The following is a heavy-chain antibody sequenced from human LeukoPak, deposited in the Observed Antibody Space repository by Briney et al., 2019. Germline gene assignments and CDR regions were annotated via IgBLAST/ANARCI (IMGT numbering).Heavy chain of an antibody. CDR1: GFTFSSYS. J-gene: IGHJ4*02. CDR3: ARAPGDGYNWADY. Sequence: GGSLRLSRAASGFTFSSYSMNWVRQAPGKGLEWVSSISSSSSYIYYADSVKGRFTISRDNAKNSLYLQMNSLRAEDTAVYYCARAPGDGYNWADYWGQGTLVTVSS. CDR2: ISSSSSYI. D-gene: IGHD5-24*01. V-gene: IGHV3-21*01.